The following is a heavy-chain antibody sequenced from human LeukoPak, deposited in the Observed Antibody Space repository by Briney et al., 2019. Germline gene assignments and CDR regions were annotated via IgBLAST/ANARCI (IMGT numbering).Heavy chain of an antibody. D-gene: IGHD3-3*01. CDR1: GFTFSSYA. J-gene: IGHJ6*02. CDR2: ISYDGSNK. V-gene: IGHV3-30-3*01. Sequence: PGRSLRLSCAASGFTFSSYAMHWVRQAPGKGLEWVAVISYDGSNKYYADSVKGRFTISRDNSKNTLYLQMNSLRAEDTAVYYCARDRVFGVVTYFFYGMDVWGQGTTVTVSS. CDR3: ARDRVFGVVTYFFYGMDV.